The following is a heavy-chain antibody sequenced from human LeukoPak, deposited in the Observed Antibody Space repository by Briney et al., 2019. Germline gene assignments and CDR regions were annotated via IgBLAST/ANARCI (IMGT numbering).Heavy chain of an antibody. Sequence: GGSLRLSCAASGFTFDDFGMTWVRQVPGKGLEWVSGINYSGGMTGYADSVEGRFTISRDNAKNSLYLQMNSLRAEDTALYYCARGIAVREVLHAFANWGQGTMVTVSS. CDR1: GFTFDDFG. CDR3: ARGIAVREVLHAFAN. V-gene: IGHV3-20*04. J-gene: IGHJ3*02. CDR2: INYSGGMT. D-gene: IGHD6-19*01.